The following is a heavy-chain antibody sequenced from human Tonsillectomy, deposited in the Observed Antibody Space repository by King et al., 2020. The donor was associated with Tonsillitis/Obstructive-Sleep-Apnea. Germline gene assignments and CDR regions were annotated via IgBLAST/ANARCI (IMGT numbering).Heavy chain of an antibody. J-gene: IGHJ4*02. CDR2: IRQGGSA. Sequence: VQPQQWGAGLLKPSETLSLTCAVSGGSFSGYYWTWIRQPPGKDLEWIGEIRQGGSANFKPYLKRRVTISLDTASHQFSLKLRSATAADTAMYYCAGGGSSWYPMVFWGQGTLVTVSS. V-gene: IGHV4-34*01. CDR3: AGGGSSWYPMVF. CDR1: GGSFSGYY. D-gene: IGHD6-13*01.